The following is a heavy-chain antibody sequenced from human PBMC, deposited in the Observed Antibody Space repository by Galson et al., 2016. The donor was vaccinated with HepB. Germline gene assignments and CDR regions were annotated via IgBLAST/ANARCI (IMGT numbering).Heavy chain of an antibody. D-gene: IGHD2-15*01. CDR3: ARVAAATLGYYYYYGLDV. V-gene: IGHV4-31*03. CDR2: ISNSGST. J-gene: IGHJ6*02. CDR1: GGSISSGGYY. Sequence: TLSLTCTVSGGSISSGGYYWNWIRQRPGKGLAWIGYISNSGSTHYNPSLKIRLTMSVDTSKNQFSLKLSSVTAADSAVYFCARVAAATLGYYYYYGLDVWGQGTTVTVSS.